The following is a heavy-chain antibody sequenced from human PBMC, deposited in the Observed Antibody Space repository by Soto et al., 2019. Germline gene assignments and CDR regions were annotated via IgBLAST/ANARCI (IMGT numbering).Heavy chain of an antibody. CDR1: GGSISSYY. CDR3: ARSLRFGDFLG. V-gene: IGHV4-59*01. D-gene: IGHD3-10*01. Sequence: SETLSLTCTVSGGSISSYYWSWIRQPPGKGLEWIGYIYYSGSTNYNPSLKSRVTISVDTSKNQFSLKLSSVTAADPALSYCARSLRFGDFLGWGQGTLVTVSS. CDR2: IYYSGST. J-gene: IGHJ4*02.